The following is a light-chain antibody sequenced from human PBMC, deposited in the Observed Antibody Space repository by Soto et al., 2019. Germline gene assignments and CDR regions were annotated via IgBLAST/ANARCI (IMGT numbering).Light chain of an antibody. J-gene: IGKJ1*01. CDR2: AAS. CDR3: QQSYNSPQT. Sequence: DIQMTQSPSSLSASVGDEVTITCRASQTIMTYLNWYQLKPGKPPRLLIYAASSLQIGVPSRFSGSGSGTDFTLTISSLQPEDFATYSYQQSYNSPQTFGRGTKVEIK. CDR1: QTIMTY. V-gene: IGKV1-39*01.